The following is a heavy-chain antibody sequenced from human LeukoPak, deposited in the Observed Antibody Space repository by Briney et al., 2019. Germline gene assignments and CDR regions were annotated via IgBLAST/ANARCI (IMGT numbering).Heavy chain of an antibody. D-gene: IGHD3-9*01. Sequence: SETLSLTCTVSGGSISSYYWSWIRQPAGKGLEWIGRIYTSGSTNYNPSLKSRVTMSVDTSKNQFSLKLSSVTAADTAVYYCARAYYDILTGYYAFDIWGQGTMVTVSS. CDR2: IYTSGST. CDR3: ARAYYDILTGYYAFDI. V-gene: IGHV4-4*07. J-gene: IGHJ3*02. CDR1: GGSISSYY.